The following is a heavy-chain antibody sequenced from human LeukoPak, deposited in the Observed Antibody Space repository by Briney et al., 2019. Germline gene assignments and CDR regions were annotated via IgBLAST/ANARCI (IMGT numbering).Heavy chain of an antibody. CDR2: IFRGAFDT. V-gene: IGHV5-51*01. Sequence: GESLKTSCKGPGYSFTSYWIGWVRQIPGKGLEWIGIIFRGAFDTRYSPSFQGQVTISADKSISTAYLQWSSLKASDTAMYYCATAMAASYYYGMDVWGQGTTVTVSS. CDR1: GYSFTSYW. D-gene: IGHD5-18*01. J-gene: IGHJ6*02. CDR3: ATAMAASYYYGMDV.